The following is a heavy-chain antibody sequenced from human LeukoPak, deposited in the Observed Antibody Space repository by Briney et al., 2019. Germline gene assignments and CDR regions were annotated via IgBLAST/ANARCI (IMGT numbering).Heavy chain of an antibody. J-gene: IGHJ4*02. V-gene: IGHV3-74*01. Sequence: GGSLRLSCAASGFTFSTYWMHWVRQAPGKGLVWVSRVNGDGSSTNYADSVKGRFTISGDNAKNTLYLQMNSLRAEDTAVYYCARDGIAAVDFDYWGQGILVTVSS. CDR2: VNGDGSST. CDR3: ARDGIAAVDFDY. D-gene: IGHD6-13*01. CDR1: GFTFSTYW.